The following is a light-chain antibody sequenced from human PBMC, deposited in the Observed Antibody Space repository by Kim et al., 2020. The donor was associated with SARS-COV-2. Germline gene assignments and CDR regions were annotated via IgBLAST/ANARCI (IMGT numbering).Light chain of an antibody. Sequence: EIVLTQSPGTLSLSPGERATLSCRASQSVSSNSLAWYQQKRGQAPRLLIYGASNSATGIPDRFSGRGSATDFTLTISRLEPEDFALYYCHYYGSSLITFGQGTRLEIK. V-gene: IGKV3-20*01. CDR3: HYYGSSLIT. CDR2: GAS. J-gene: IGKJ5*01. CDR1: QSVSSNS.